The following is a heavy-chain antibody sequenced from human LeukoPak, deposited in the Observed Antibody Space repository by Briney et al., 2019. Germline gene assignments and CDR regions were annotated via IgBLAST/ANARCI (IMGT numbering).Heavy chain of an antibody. V-gene: IGHV4-30-2*01. Sequence: SQTLSLTCAVSGGSISSGGYSWSWIRQPPGKGLEWIGYIYHSGSTYYNPSLKSRVTISVDRSKNQFSLKLSSVTAADTAVYYCARASGYYDFRSGYYNSHIGAFDIWGQGTMVTVSS. J-gene: IGHJ3*02. CDR2: IYHSGST. CDR3: ARASGYYDFRSGYYNSHIGAFDI. D-gene: IGHD3-3*01. CDR1: GGSISSGGYS.